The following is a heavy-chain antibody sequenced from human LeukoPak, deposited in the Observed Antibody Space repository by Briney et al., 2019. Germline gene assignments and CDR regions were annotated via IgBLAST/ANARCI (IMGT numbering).Heavy chain of an antibody. J-gene: IGHJ6*04. Sequence: PSETLSLTCAVYGVSFSGYYWSWIRQPPGKGLEWIGEINHSGSTNYNPSLKSRVTISVDTSKNQFSLKLSSVTAADTAVYYCARVPYGSGSYYRYYYYGMDVWGKGTTVTVSS. V-gene: IGHV4-34*01. CDR2: INHSGST. D-gene: IGHD3-10*01. CDR3: ARVPYGSGSYYRYYYYGMDV. CDR1: GVSFSGYY.